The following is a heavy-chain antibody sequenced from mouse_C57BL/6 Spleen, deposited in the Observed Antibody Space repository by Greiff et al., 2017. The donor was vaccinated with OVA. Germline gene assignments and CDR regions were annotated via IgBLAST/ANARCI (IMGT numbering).Heavy chain of an antibody. V-gene: IGHV1-26*01. D-gene: IGHD2-1*01. Sequence: EVQLQQSGPELVKPGASVKISCKASGYTFTDYYMNWVKQSHGKSLEWIGDINPNNGGTSYNQKFKGKATLTVDKSSSTAYMELRSLTSEDAAVYYCARRGNRAMDYWGQGTSVTVSS. CDR3: ARRGNRAMDY. CDR2: INPNNGGT. J-gene: IGHJ4*01. CDR1: GYTFTDYY.